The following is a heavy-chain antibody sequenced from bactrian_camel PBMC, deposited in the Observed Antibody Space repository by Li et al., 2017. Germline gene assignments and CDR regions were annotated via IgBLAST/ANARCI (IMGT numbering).Heavy chain of an antibody. CDR3: ATGWLDHCHATTALPMYSD. CDR2: IHSDGNT. J-gene: IGHJ4*01. Sequence: VQLVESGGGSVQAGGSLRLSCAASGDTYSNLLMGWFRRAPGKEREGVAVIHSDGNTKYADSVKGRFTISKDNAKKTLYLEMNSLKPEDTAMYYCATGWLDHCHATTALPMYSDWGQGTQVT. V-gene: IGHV3S53*01. D-gene: IGHD4*01. CDR1: GDTYSNLL.